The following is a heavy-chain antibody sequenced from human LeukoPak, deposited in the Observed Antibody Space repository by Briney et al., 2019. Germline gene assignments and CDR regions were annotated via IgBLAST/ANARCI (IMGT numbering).Heavy chain of an antibody. CDR2: ISSSSSTI. V-gene: IGHV3-48*01. D-gene: IGHD6-13*01. CDR3: VASTGYSSSWFYFDY. CDR1: GFTFSSYS. Sequence: PGGSLRLSCAASGFTFSSYSMNWVRQAPGKGLEWVSYISSSSSTIYYADSVKGRFTISRDNAKNSLYLQMNSLRAGDTAVYYCVASTGYSSSWFYFDYWGQGTLVTVSS. J-gene: IGHJ4*02.